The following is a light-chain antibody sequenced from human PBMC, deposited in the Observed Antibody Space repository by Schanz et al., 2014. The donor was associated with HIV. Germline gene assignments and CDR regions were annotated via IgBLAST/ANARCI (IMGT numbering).Light chain of an antibody. CDR3: GSFAGSNTRGLV. CDR1: SSDVGSYNL. Sequence: QSVLTQPASVSGSPGQSITISCTGTSSDVGSYNLVSWYQQHPGSAPRLIIYEVTKRPSGVPDRFSGSKSGNTASLTVSGLQAEDEADYYCGSFAGSNTRGLVFGTGTKLTVL. V-gene: IGLV2-14*02. J-gene: IGLJ1*01. CDR2: EVT.